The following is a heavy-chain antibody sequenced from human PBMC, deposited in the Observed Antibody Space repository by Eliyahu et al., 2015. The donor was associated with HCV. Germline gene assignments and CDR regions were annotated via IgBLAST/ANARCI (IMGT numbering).Heavy chain of an antibody. Sequence: EVLLVESGGDLVQPGGSLRLSCAASGFTFGNYWMSWVRQTPGKGLEWVANIKQDGSETYYLDSVKGRFTVSRDNAKNSLYLEMNRLRSEDTAVYYCARGITYYYDSSGYYFQYWGQGTLVTVSS. CDR2: IKQDGSET. J-gene: IGHJ1*01. CDR1: GFTFGNYW. D-gene: IGHD3-22*01. CDR3: ARGITYYYDSSGYYFQY. V-gene: IGHV3-7*01.